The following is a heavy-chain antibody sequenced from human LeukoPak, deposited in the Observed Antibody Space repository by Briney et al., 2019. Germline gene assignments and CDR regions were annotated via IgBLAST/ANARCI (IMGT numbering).Heavy chain of an antibody. D-gene: IGHD3-22*01. CDR2: ISGSGGST. CDR1: GFTFSSYA. J-gene: IGHJ4*02. V-gene: IGHV3-23*01. Sequence: GGSLRLSCAASGFTFSSYAMSRVRQAPGKGLEWVSAISGSGGSTYYADSVKGRFTISRDNSKNTLYLQMNSLRAEDTAVYYCAKVHTYYYDSSGYLGAFDYWGQGTLVTVSS. CDR3: AKVHTYYYDSSGYLGAFDY.